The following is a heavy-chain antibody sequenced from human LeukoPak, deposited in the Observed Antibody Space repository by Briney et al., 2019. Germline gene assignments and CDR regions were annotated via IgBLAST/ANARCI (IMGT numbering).Heavy chain of an antibody. Sequence: ETLSLTCTVSGGSISSYYWSWIRQPPGKGLEWVANIKQDGSEKYYVDSVKGRFTISRDNAKNSLYLQMNSLRAEDTAVYYCARLDTAMVFYYYYYMDVWGKGTTVTVSS. CDR1: GGSISSYY. D-gene: IGHD5-18*01. CDR2: IKQDGSEK. J-gene: IGHJ6*03. V-gene: IGHV3-7*01. CDR3: ARLDTAMVFYYYYYMDV.